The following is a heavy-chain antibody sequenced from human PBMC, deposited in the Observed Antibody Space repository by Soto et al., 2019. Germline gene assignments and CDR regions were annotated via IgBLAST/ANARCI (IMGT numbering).Heavy chain of an antibody. D-gene: IGHD3-10*01. CDR1: GFTFRSYG. Sequence: ESGGGVVQPGRSLRLSCAASGFTFRSYGMHWVRQAPGKGLEWVALIWYDGNNKYYVDSVKGRFTISRDNSKNMLYLQMNSLRAEDTAVYYCARLGGSGSYTLDYWGRGTLVTVSS. CDR3: ARLGGSGSYTLDY. V-gene: IGHV3-33*01. CDR2: IWYDGNNK. J-gene: IGHJ4*02.